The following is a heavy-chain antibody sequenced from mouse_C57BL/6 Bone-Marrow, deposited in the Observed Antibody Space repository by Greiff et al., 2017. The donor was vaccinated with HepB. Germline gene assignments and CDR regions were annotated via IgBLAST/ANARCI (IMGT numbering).Heavy chain of an antibody. CDR1: GYTFTSYW. J-gene: IGHJ2*01. Sequence: QVQLQQPGAELVKPGASVKMSCKASGYTFTSYWITWVKQRPGQGLEWIGDIYPGSGSTNYNEKFKSKATLTVDTSASTAYMQLSSLTSEDSAVYYCAREGNWVEGDYWGQGTTLTVSS. D-gene: IGHD4-1*01. CDR3: AREGNWVEGDY. CDR2: IYPGSGST. V-gene: IGHV1-55*01.